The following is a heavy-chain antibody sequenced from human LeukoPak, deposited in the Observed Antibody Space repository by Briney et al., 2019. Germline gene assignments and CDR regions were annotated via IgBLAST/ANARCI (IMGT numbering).Heavy chain of an antibody. V-gene: IGHV3-21*01. D-gene: IGHD2-2*01. CDR3: AKDEVVPGYYYTDV. J-gene: IGHJ6*03. Sequence: GGSLRLSCAASGFTFSSYNMNWVRQAPGKGLEWVSSISSSSTYIYYADSMKGRFTISRDNAKNSLYLQMNRLNADDTAVYYCAKDEVVPGYYYTDVWGRGATVTISS. CDR1: GFTFSSYN. CDR2: ISSSSTYI.